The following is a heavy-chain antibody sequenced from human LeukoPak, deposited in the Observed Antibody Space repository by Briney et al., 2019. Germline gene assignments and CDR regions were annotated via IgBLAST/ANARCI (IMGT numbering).Heavy chain of an antibody. D-gene: IGHD5-24*01. J-gene: IGHJ3*02. CDR3: ARDRRGDGYNFRAFDI. CDR1: GGSISSSSYY. V-gene: IGHV4-39*07. CDR2: IYYSGST. Sequence: SETLSLTCTVSGGSISSSSYYWGWIRQPPGKGLEWIGSIYYSGSTYYNPSLKSRVTISVDTPKNQFSLKLSSVTAADTAVYYCARDRRGDGYNFRAFDIWGQGTMVTVSS.